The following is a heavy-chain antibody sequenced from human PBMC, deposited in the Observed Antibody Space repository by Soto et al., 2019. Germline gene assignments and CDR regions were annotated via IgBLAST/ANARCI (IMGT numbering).Heavy chain of an antibody. CDR1: GFTFSNYH. CDR2: ISNDATTI. V-gene: IGHV3-48*02. Sequence: VGSVSLSCAVAGFTFSNYHMNWVRQAPGKGPEWISYISNDATTIFYADSVQGRFTISRDNAKNSLFLQMHSLRDEDSAVYYCARSPSDTYFYYGLDVWGQGTTVTVSS. CDR3: ARSPSDTYFYYGLDV. J-gene: IGHJ6*02.